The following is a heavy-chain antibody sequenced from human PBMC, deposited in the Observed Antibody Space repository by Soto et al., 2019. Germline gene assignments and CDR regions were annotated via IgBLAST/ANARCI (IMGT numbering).Heavy chain of an antibody. Sequence: ESGGGLIQPGGSLRVSCAASKFTVSSNYMTWVRQAPGKGLEWVSVIDTAGRANYAESVKGRFTNSRDNSKNTLYLQMNIMRVEDTAVYYCARGDTYYDFWSGHYTSYPYYGMDVWGQGTTVTVS. CDR2: IDTAGRA. V-gene: IGHV3-53*01. D-gene: IGHD3-3*01. CDR1: KFTVSSNY. J-gene: IGHJ6*02. CDR3: ARGDTYYDFWSGHYTSYPYYGMDV.